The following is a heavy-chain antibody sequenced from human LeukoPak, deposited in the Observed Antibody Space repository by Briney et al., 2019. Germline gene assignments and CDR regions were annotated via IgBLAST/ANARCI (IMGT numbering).Heavy chain of an antibody. Sequence: GGSLRLSCAASGFTFSTYHMTWVRQAPGKGLEWVSCISSGGGSMYYADSVKGRFTISRDNSKNTLYLQMNSLRAEDTAVYYCASRSRGDILTGYTYYYYMDVWGKGTTVTISS. J-gene: IGHJ6*03. CDR3: ASRSRGDILTGYTYYYYMDV. CDR2: ISSGGGSM. V-gene: IGHV3-48*01. CDR1: GFTFSTYH. D-gene: IGHD3-9*01.